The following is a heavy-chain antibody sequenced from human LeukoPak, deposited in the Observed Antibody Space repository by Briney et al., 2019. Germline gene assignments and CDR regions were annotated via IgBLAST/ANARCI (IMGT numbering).Heavy chain of an antibody. Sequence: GGSLRLSCAASGFTFSTYWMTWVRQAPGKGLEWVAIIKPGGSEKYYVDSVKGRFTISRDSAENSLFLQMNGLRPEDTAVFYCARGQYTDGLSYWGQGTLVTVSS. CDR1: GFTFSTYW. D-gene: IGHD5-24*01. CDR3: ARGQYTDGLSY. V-gene: IGHV3-7*03. CDR2: IKPGGSEK. J-gene: IGHJ4*02.